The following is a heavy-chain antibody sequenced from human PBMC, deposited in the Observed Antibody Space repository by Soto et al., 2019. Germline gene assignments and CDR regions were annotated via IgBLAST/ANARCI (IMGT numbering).Heavy chain of an antibody. D-gene: IGHD4-4*01. CDR3: ARDGRWLQKLDY. CDR1: GGSVSSGSYY. J-gene: IGHJ4*02. V-gene: IGHV4-61*01. CDR2: IYYSGST. Sequence: PSETLSLTCTVSGGSVSSGSYYWGWIRQPPGKGLEWIGYIYYSGSTNYNPSLKSRVTISVDTSKNQFSLKLSSVTAADTAVYYCARDGRWLQKLDYWGQGTLVTVS.